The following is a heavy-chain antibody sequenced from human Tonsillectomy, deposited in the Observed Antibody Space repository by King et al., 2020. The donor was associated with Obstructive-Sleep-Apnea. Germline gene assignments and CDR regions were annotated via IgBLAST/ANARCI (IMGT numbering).Heavy chain of an antibody. D-gene: IGHD3-22*01. V-gene: IGHV3-30*04. CDR2: ISYDGSNK. CDR1: GFTFSSYA. CDR3: ARDLDYDSSGYYSFDY. J-gene: IGHJ4*02. Sequence: VQLVESGGGVVQPGRSLRLSCAASGFTFSSYAMHWVRQAPGKGLEWVAVISYDGSNKYYAYSVKGRFTISRDNSKNTLYLQMNSLRAEDTAVYYCARDLDYDSSGYYSFDYWGQGTLVTVSS.